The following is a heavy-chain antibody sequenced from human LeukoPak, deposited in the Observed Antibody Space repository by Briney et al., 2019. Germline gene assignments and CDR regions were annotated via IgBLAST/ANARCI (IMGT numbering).Heavy chain of an antibody. CDR2: ISWNSGSI. CDR3: AKDRYSSSWYFFDY. J-gene: IGHJ4*02. CDR1: GFTFDDYA. Sequence: GGSLRLSCAAPGFTFDDYAMHWVRQAPGKGLEWVSGISWNSGSIGYADSVKGRFTISRDNAKNSLYLQMNSLRAEDTALYYCAKDRYSSSWYFFDYWGQGTLVTVSS. V-gene: IGHV3-9*01. D-gene: IGHD6-13*01.